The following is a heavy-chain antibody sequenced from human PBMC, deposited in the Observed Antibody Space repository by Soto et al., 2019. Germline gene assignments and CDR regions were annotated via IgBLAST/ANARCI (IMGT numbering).Heavy chain of an antibody. V-gene: IGHV4-34*01. J-gene: IGHJ6*02. CDR3: ARNFWSGYYTSGYYYYGMDV. D-gene: IGHD3-3*01. CDR2: INHSGST. CDR1: GGSFSGYY. Sequence: SSETLSLTCAVYGGSFSGYYWSWIRQPPGKGLEWIGEINHSGSTNYNPSLKSRVTISVDTSKNQFSLKLSSVTAADTAVYYCARNFWSGYYTSGYYYYGMDVWGQGTTVTV.